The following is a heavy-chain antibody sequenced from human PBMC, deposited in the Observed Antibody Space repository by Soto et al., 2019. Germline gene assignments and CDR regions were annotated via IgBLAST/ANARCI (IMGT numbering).Heavy chain of an antibody. J-gene: IGHJ3*02. V-gene: IGHV3-74*01. Sequence: PGGSLRLSCAASGFTFGRYWMHWVRQAPGKGLVWVSRINIYGSSTDYADSVKGRFTISRDNAKNTLYLQMNSLRVEDTAVYYCARGWIGDLNDAFDIWGQVTRVPVSS. CDR3: ARGWIGDLNDAFDI. D-gene: IGHD2-2*03. CDR1: GFTFGRYW. CDR2: INIYGSST.